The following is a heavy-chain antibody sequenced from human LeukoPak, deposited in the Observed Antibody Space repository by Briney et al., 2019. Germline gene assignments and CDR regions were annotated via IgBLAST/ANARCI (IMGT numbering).Heavy chain of an antibody. CDR3: ATGGSESGYGATLYYFDY. V-gene: IGHV3-30-3*01. Sequence: GGSLRLSCAASGFTFSSYAMHWVRQAPGKGLEWVAVISYDGSNKYYADSVKGRFTISRDNSKNTLYLQMNSLRAEDTAVYYCATGGSESGYGATLYYFDYWGQGTLVTVSS. J-gene: IGHJ4*02. CDR2: ISYDGSNK. D-gene: IGHD5-12*01. CDR1: GFTFSSYA.